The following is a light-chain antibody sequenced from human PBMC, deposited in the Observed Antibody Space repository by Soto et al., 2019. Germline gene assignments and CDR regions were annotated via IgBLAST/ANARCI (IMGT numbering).Light chain of an antibody. CDR1: QSVNSN. Sequence: EIVMTQSPATLSVSPGERATLSCRASQSVNSNLAWYQQKPGQAPRLVIYGASTRATGIPARFSGSGSGTEFTLTISSLQSEDFAVYYCQQYKNFWTFGQGIKVEIK. V-gene: IGKV3-15*01. CDR2: GAS. CDR3: QQYKNFWT. J-gene: IGKJ1*01.